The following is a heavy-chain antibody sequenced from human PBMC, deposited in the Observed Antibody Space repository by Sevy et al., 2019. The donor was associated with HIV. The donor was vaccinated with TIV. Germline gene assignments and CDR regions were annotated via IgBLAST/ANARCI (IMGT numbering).Heavy chain of an antibody. CDR2: ISNSGTTI. CDR1: GFTFSSYE. V-gene: IGHV3-48*03. CDR3: ARDLPPSATTVAHFDC. J-gene: IGHJ4*02. Sequence: GGSLRLSCAASGFTFSSYEMNWVRQAQGKGLDWVSYISNSGTTISYSDSVKGRFTISGDNARNSLYLQMNSLRAEDTAVYYCARDLPPSATTVAHFDCWGQGTLVTVSS. D-gene: IGHD4-17*01.